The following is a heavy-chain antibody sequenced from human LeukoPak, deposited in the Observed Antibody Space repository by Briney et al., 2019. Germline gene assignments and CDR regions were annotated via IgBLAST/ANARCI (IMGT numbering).Heavy chain of an antibody. CDR3: ARSSSGWYDDAFDI. CDR2: INPNSSGK. V-gene: IGHV1-2*04. Sequence: VKVSCKASGWTYSSYPISWLRQAAGRGLEWVGWINPNSSGKNYTQKLQGWVTMTRDTSISTGYMEMSRLRSDDTAVYYCARSSSGWYDDAFDIWGQGTMVTVSS. D-gene: IGHD6-19*01. J-gene: IGHJ3*02. CDR1: GWTYSSYP.